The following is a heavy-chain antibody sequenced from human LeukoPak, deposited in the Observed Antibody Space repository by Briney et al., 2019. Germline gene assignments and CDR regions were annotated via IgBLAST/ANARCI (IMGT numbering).Heavy chain of an antibody. CDR3: ARWAGGGDPEFDY. J-gene: IGHJ4*02. Sequence: GASVKVSCKASGYSFTTYGINWVRQAPGQGLEWMGWISAYNGNTNYAQKLQGRVTMTTDTSTSTAYMEMRSLRSDDTAVYYCARWAGGGDPEFDYWGQGTLVTVSS. D-gene: IGHD2-21*02. CDR1: GYSFTTYG. V-gene: IGHV1-18*01. CDR2: ISAYNGNT.